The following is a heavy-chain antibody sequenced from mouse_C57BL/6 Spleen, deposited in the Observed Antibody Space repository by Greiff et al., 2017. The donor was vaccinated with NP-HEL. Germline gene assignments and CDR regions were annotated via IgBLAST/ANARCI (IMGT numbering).Heavy chain of an antibody. D-gene: IGHD3-3*01. Sequence: DVKLQESGPELVKPGASVKMSCKASGYTFTDYNMHWVKQSHGKSLEWIGYINPNNGGTSYNQKFKGKATLTVNKSSSTAYMELRSLTSEDSAVYYCARGLGLYYFDYWGQGTTLTVSS. CDR3: ARGLGLYYFDY. V-gene: IGHV1-22*01. CDR1: GYTFTDYN. J-gene: IGHJ2*01. CDR2: INPNNGGT.